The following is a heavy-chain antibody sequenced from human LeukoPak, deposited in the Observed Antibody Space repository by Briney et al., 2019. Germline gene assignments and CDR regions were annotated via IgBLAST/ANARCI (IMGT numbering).Heavy chain of an antibody. D-gene: IGHD3-3*01. CDR1: GFTFSSYA. CDR3: AKDPLITIFGVAAVGY. V-gene: IGHV3-23*01. Sequence: PGGSLRLSCAASGFTFSSYAMSWVRQAPGKGMEWVSAISGSGGSTYYADSVKGRFTISRDNSKNTLYLQMNSLRAEDTAVYYCAKDPLITIFGVAAVGYWGQGTLVTVSS. J-gene: IGHJ4*02. CDR2: ISGSGGST.